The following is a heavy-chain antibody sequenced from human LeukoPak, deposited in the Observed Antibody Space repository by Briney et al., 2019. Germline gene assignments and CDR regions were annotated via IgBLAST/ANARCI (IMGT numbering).Heavy chain of an antibody. D-gene: IGHD3-22*01. CDR1: GFTFSSYS. Sequence: PGGSLRLSCAASGFTFSSYSMNWVRQAPGKGLEWVSSISSSSSYIYYADSVKGRFTISRDNSKNTLYLQMNSLRAEDTAVYYCARAFYYYDSSGYYYFDYWGQGTLVTVSS. V-gene: IGHV3-21*01. CDR2: ISSSSSYI. CDR3: ARAFYYYDSSGYYYFDY. J-gene: IGHJ4*02.